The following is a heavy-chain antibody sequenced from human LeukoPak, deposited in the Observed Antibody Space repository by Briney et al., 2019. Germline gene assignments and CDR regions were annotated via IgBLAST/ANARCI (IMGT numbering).Heavy chain of an antibody. Sequence: PSETLSLTCAVYGGSFSGYYWSWIRQPPGKGLEWIGEINHSGSTNYNPSLKSRVTISVDTSKNQFSLKLSSVTAADTAVYYCARAALEMATKRGTYDYWGQGTLVTVSS. V-gene: IGHV4-34*01. J-gene: IGHJ4*02. D-gene: IGHD5-12*01. CDR2: INHSGST. CDR1: GGSFSGYY. CDR3: ARAALEMATKRGTYDY.